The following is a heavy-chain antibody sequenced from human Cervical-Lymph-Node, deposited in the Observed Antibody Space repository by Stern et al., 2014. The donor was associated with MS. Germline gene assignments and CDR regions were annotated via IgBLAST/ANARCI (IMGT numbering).Heavy chain of an antibody. D-gene: IGHD5-12*01. J-gene: IGHJ4*02. CDR1: GYTFTGYY. CDR2: INPKGGGT. CDR3: AREMASGYDLPDY. V-gene: IGHV1-2*02. Sequence: VQLVESGAEVKKPGASVKVYCKASGYTFTGYYMHWVRQAPGQGLEWMGWINPKGGGTNYAQKFQGRVTMTRDTSISPAYMELNRLRSDDTAVYYCAREMASGYDLPDYWGQGTLVIVS.